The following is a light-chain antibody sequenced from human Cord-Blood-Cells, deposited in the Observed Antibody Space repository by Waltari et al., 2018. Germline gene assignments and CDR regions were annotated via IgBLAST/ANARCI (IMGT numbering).Light chain of an antibody. V-gene: IGKV4-1*01. Sequence: DIVMTQSPDSLAVSLGKRATIHCKSSQSVLYSSNNKNYLAWYQQKPGQPPKLLIYWASTRESGVPDRFSGSGSGTDFTLTISSLQAEDVAVYYCQQYYSTPYTFGQGTKLEIK. CDR2: WAS. CDR1: QSVLYSSNNKNY. J-gene: IGKJ2*01. CDR3: QQYYSTPYT.